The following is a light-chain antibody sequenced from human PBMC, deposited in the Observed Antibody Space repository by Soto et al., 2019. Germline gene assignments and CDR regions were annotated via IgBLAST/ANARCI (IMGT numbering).Light chain of an antibody. J-gene: IGLJ1*01. CDR3: QSYDISLHNYV. CDR1: NSNIGAPYD. Sequence: QSVLTQPPSVSGAPGQRVSISCTRSNSNIGAPYDVHWYQHLPAAAPKLLIYGENNRPSGVPDRFSGSKSGTSAYLAITSLQAEDEADYYCQSYDISLHNYVFGTGTKVTVL. V-gene: IGLV1-40*01. CDR2: GEN.